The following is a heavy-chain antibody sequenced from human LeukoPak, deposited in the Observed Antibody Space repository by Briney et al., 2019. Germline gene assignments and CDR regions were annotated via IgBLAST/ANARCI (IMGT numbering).Heavy chain of an antibody. D-gene: IGHD3-22*01. CDR2: ISAYNGNT. CDR1: GYTFTSYG. CDR3: ARVNYDSSGYYYVLHWFDP. V-gene: IGHV1-18*01. J-gene: IGHJ5*02. Sequence: ASVKVSCKASGYTFTSYGISWVRQAPGQGLEGMGWISAYNGNTNYAQKLQGRVTMTTDTSTSTAYMELRSLRSDDTAVYYCARVNYDSSGYYYVLHWFDPWGQGTLDTVSS.